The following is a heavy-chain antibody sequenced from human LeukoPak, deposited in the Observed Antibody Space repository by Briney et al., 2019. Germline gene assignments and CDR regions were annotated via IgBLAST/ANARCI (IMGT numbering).Heavy chain of an antibody. V-gene: IGHV3-21*01. CDR3: ARDPWTNSDYDGFDY. J-gene: IGHJ4*02. CDR2: ISSSSNYI. CDR1: GFTFSSYR. D-gene: IGHD5-12*01. Sequence: KAGGSLRLSCAASGFTFSSYRMNWVRQAPGRGLEWVSSISSSSNYIYYADSVKGRFTISRDNAKNSQYLQMNSLRAEDTAVYYCARDPWTNSDYDGFDYWGQGTLVTVSS.